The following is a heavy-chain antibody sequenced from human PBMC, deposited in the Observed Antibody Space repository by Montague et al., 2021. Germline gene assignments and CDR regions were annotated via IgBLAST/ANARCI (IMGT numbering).Heavy chain of an antibody. Sequence: SLRLSCAASGFTFSYYSMLWVRQAPGQGLQWVSSIDSSSSYIFYVDSLKGRFTISRDNAKNSLSLQINSLRAEDTAFYYCVKDTRDYYPDFWGQGILVTVSS. V-gene: IGHV3-21*04. D-gene: IGHD3-22*01. CDR1: GFTFSYYS. CDR2: IDSSSSYI. J-gene: IGHJ4*02. CDR3: VKDTRDYYPDF.